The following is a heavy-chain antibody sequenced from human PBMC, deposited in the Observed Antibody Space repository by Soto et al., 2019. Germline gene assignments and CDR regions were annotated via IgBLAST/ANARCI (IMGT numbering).Heavy chain of an antibody. CDR3: ARDHPGITMIVGPFDY. V-gene: IGHV3-33*01. CDR2: IWYDGSNK. Sequence: PGGSLRLSCAASGFTFSSYGMHWVRQAPGKGLEWVAVIWYDGSNKYYADSVKGRFTISRDNSKNTLYLQMNSLRAEDTAVYYCARDHPGITMIVGPFDYWGQGTLVTVSS. J-gene: IGHJ4*02. D-gene: IGHD3-22*01. CDR1: GFTFSSYG.